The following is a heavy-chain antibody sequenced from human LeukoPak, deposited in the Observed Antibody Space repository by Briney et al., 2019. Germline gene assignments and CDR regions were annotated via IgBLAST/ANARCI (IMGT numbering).Heavy chain of an antibody. CDR1: GFSFSSFP. V-gene: IGHV3-21*01. D-gene: IGHD5-12*01. CDR2: IGSDGGGI. CDR3: ASQLSGPGDY. Sequence: GGSLRLSCVASGFSFSSFPMVWVRQAPEKGLEFVSAIGSDGGGIEYADSVRGRFTISRDNAKNSLFLQMNSLRAEDTAVYYCASQLSGPGDYWGQGTLVTVSS. J-gene: IGHJ4*02.